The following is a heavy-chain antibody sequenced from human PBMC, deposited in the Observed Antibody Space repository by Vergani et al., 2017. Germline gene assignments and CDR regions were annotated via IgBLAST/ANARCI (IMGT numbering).Heavy chain of an antibody. Sequence: QVQLQQWGAGLLKPSETLSLTCAVYGGSFSGYYWSWIRQPPGKGLEWIGEINHSGSTNYNPSLKSRVTISVDTSKNQFSLKLSSVTAAETAVYYCARGGRYSSYPRYYYMDVWGNGTTVTVSS. CDR3: ARGGRYSSYPRYYYMDV. CDR1: GGSFSGYY. V-gene: IGHV4-34*01. CDR2: INHSGST. J-gene: IGHJ6*03. D-gene: IGHD6-13*01.